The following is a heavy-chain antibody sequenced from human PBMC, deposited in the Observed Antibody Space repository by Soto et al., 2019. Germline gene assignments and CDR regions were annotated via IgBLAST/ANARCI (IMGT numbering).Heavy chain of an antibody. J-gene: IGHJ6*02. CDR2: ISYDGSNK. D-gene: IGHD6-13*01. CDR3: SKLYSSSWYAVYDYYYYGMDV. CDR1: GFTFSSYG. Sequence: QVQLVESGGGVLQPRRSLRPSCADSGFTFSSYGMHWVRQAPGKGLEWVAVISYDGSNKYYADSVKGRFTISRDNSKNTLYLQMNSLRAEDTAVYYCSKLYSSSWYAVYDYYYYGMDVWGQGTTVTVSS. V-gene: IGHV3-30*18.